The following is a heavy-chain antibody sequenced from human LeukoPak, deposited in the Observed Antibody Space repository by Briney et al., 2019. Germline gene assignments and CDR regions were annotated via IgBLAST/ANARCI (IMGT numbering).Heavy chain of an antibody. CDR3: AGPLPPVAAADSTGPNDAFDI. D-gene: IGHD6-13*01. V-gene: IGHV4-4*02. Sequence: SETLSLTCAVSGGSISSSNWWSWVRQPPGKGLEWIGEIYHSGSTNYNPSLKSRVTISVDKSKNQFSLKLSSVTAADTAVYYCAGPLPPVAAADSTGPNDAFDIWGQGTMVTVSS. CDR2: IYHSGST. J-gene: IGHJ3*02. CDR1: GGSISSSNW.